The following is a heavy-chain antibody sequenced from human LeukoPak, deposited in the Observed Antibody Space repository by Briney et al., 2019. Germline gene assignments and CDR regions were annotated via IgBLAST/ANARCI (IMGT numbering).Heavy chain of an antibody. CDR1: GFTFSNYG. J-gene: IGHJ6*03. CDR3: AKDRGGDCSGGRCYYDYYYMDV. Sequence: GGSLRLSCAASGFTFSNYGKHWVRQAPGKGLEWVALIWYDGSKKYYADSVKGRFTISRDNSKNTLYLKMNTLRAEDTAVYYCAKDRGGDCSGGRCYYDYYYMDVWGKGTTVTVSS. V-gene: IGHV3-30*02. D-gene: IGHD2-15*01. CDR2: IWYDGSKK.